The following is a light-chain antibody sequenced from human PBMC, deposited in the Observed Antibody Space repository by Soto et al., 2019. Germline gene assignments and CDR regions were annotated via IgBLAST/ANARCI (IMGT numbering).Light chain of an antibody. CDR2: GAS. V-gene: IGKV3D-15*01. Sequence: IVMTQSPATLSVSPGARATLSCRASQSVSSNLAWYQQKPGQAPRLLIYGASTRATGIPARFSGSGSGTDFTLTISSLEPEDFAVYYCQQRGAFGQGTRLEIK. CDR1: QSVSSN. CDR3: QQRGA. J-gene: IGKJ5*01.